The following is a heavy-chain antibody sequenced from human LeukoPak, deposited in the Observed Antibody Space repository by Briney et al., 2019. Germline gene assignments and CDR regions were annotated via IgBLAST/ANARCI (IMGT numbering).Heavy chain of an antibody. CDR3: AKVLFGDGDYGDY. CDR1: GFTFSNYD. D-gene: IGHD4-17*01. V-gene: IGHV3-30*18. CDR2: IPYDGRNK. J-gene: IGHJ4*02. Sequence: GRSLRLSCAASGFTFSNYDMHWVRQTPGKGLEWVAVIPYDGRNKYYVDSVKGRFTISRDNSKNALYLQMNSLRAEDTAVYYCAKVLFGDGDYGDYWGQGTLVTVSS.